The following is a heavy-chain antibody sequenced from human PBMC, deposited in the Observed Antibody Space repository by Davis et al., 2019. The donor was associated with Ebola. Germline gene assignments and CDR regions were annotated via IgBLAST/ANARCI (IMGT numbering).Heavy chain of an antibody. CDR3: VKDRFTVVVVHGGFDY. D-gene: IGHD2-15*01. V-gene: IGHV3-64D*06. CDR1: GFTFSSYW. Sequence: GESLKISCAASGFTFSSYWMHWVRQAPGKGLESVSRISTNGENTYYAESVKGRFTISRDNSKDTLYLQMRSLRTEDTAVYYCVKDRFTVVVVHGGFDYWGQGTLVTVSS. CDR2: ISTNGENT. J-gene: IGHJ4*02.